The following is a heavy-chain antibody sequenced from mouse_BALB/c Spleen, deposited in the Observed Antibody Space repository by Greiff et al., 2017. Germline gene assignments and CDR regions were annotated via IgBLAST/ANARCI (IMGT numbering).Heavy chain of an antibody. Sequence: EVQRVASGGGLVQPGGSRKLSCAASGFTFSSFGMHWVRQAPEKGLEWVAYISSGSSTIYYADTVKGRFTISRDNPKNTLFLQMTSLRSEDTAMYYCARSDGYSDYYAMDDWGQGTSVTVSS. J-gene: IGHJ4*01. D-gene: IGHD2-3*01. CDR3: ARSDGYSDYYAMDD. V-gene: IGHV5-17*02. CDR2: ISSGSSTI. CDR1: GFTFSSFG.